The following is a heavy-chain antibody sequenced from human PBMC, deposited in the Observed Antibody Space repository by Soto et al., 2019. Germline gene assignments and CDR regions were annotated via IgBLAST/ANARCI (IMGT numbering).Heavy chain of an antibody. CDR3: ARGRYCSGGSCFRYYYYYGMDV. D-gene: IGHD2-15*01. CDR1: GFTFSDYY. J-gene: IGHJ6*02. Sequence: QVQLVESGGGLVKPGGSLRLSCAASGFTFSDYYMSWIRQAPGKGLEWVSYISSSGSTIYYADSVKGRFTISRDNAKNSLYMQMNSLRAEDTAVYYCARGRYCSGGSCFRYYYYYGMDVWGQGTTVTVSS. V-gene: IGHV3-11*01. CDR2: ISSSGSTI.